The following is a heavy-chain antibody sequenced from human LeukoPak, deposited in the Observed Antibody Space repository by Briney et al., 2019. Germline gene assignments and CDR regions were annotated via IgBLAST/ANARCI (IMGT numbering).Heavy chain of an antibody. CDR2: ISGSGGST. CDR1: GFTFSSYA. V-gene: IGHV3-23*01. J-gene: IGHJ4*02. CDR3: ATGAYFAD. Sequence: GGSLRLSCAASGFTFSSYAMSWVRQAPGKGLEWVSAISGSGGSTYHADSVKGRFTVSRDNSMNRLYLQMNSLRAEDTAIYYCATGAYFADWGQGTLVTVSS. D-gene: IGHD2-21*01.